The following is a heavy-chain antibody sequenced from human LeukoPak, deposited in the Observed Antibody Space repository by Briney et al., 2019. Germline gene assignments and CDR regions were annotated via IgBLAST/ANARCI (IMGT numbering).Heavy chain of an antibody. CDR3: AKDRTVGASYWYFDL. CDR1: GFTFNTYV. J-gene: IGHJ2*01. D-gene: IGHD1-26*01. V-gene: IGHV3-23*01. Sequence: GGSLRLSCAASGFTFNTYVMSWVRQAPGKGLEWVSAINGGGSNTYYADSVKGRFTITRDNSKNMVYLQMNNLRADDTAIYYCAKDRTVGASYWYFDLWGRGTLVTVSS. CDR2: INGGGSNT.